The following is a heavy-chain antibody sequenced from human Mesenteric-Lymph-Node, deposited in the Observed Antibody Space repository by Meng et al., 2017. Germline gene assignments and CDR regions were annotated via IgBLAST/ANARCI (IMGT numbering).Heavy chain of an antibody. J-gene: IGHJ4*02. CDR1: GYSISSGYY. V-gene: IGHV4-38-2*01. CDR2: IYHSGST. D-gene: IGHD3-16*02. Sequence: SETLSLTCAVSGYSISSGYYWGWIRQPPGKGLEWIGSIYHSGSTYYNPSLKSRVTISVDTSKNQFSLKLSSVTAADTAVYYCASISYDYVWGSYRYHRTFDYWGQGTLVTVSS. CDR3: ASISYDYVWGSYRYHRTFDY.